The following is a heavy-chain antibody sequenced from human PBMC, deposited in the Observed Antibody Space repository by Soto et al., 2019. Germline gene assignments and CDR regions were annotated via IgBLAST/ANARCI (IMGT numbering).Heavy chain of an antibody. V-gene: IGHV1-69*08. J-gene: IGHJ4*02. CDR2: TIPLLNVA. Sequence: QVQLVQSGAEVKKPGSSVKVSCKASAGTFSTSTFTWVRQAPGQGLEWMGRTIPLLNVADYAQDFQGRVTTTANKSTITAYMELTSLTSKDTAVYYCVRDSPIGSTYSGYDAIDSWGQGTLVTVSS. D-gene: IGHD5-12*01. CDR1: AGTFSTST. CDR3: VRDSPIGSTYSGYDAIDS.